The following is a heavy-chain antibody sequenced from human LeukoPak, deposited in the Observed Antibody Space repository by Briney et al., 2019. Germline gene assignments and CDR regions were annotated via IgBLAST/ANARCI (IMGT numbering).Heavy chain of an antibody. D-gene: IGHD2-2*01. CDR2: ISAYNGNT. CDR1: GYTFTSYG. J-gene: IGHJ6*03. CDR3: ARRYCSSTSCSNYYYYMDV. V-gene: IGHV1-18*01. Sequence: ASVKVSCKASGYTFTSYGISWVRQAPGQGLEWMGWISAYNGNTNYAQKLQGRVTMTTDTSTSTAYMELRSLRSDDTAGYYCARRYCSSTSCSNYYYYMDVWGKGTTVTVSS.